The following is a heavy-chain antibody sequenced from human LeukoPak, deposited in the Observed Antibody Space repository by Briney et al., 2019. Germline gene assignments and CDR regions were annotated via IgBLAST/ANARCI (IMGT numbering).Heavy chain of an antibody. V-gene: IGHV6-1*01. Sequence: SQTLSPTCALSGDTVSTNSAAWNWVRQSPSRGLEWLVRTYYRSKWYNDYAISVKSRIIIKSDTSKNQFSLQLNSVTPEDTAVYYCARGEGYYFDYWGQGTLVTVSS. J-gene: IGHJ4*02. CDR3: ARGEGYYFDY. D-gene: IGHD1-26*01. CDR2: TYYRSKWYN. CDR1: GDTVSTNSAA.